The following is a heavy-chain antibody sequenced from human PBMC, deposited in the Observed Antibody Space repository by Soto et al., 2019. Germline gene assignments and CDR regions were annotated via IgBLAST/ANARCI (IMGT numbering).Heavy chain of an antibody. CDR3: ARNVDTAMVTVGVDP. D-gene: IGHD5-18*01. V-gene: IGHV1-18*01. CDR1: GYTFTSYG. J-gene: IGHJ5*02. CDR2: ISAYNGNT. Sequence: QVQLVQSGAEVKKPGASVKVSCKASGYTFTSYGISWVRQAPGQGLEWMGWISAYNGNTNYAQKLQGRVTMTTDTSTSTGYMELRSLRSDDTAVYYCARNVDTAMVTVGVDPWGQGTLVTVSS.